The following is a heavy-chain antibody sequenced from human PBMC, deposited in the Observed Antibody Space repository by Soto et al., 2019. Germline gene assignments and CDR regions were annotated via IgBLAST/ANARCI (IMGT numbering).Heavy chain of an antibody. CDR1: GGTFNTYT. V-gene: IGHV1-69*02. CDR3: AITYCRDNSCPRDFDF. D-gene: IGHD2-21*01. J-gene: IGHJ4*02. CDR2: FIPILDMA. Sequence: QVQVVQSGAEVKKPESSVKVSCKPSGGTFNTYTVNWVRLAPGHGLEWMGRFIPILDMANYAQKFQDRGTITADRSPFTAYLELNSLTSDHTAVYYCAITYCRDNSCPRDFDFWGPGTRVTVSS.